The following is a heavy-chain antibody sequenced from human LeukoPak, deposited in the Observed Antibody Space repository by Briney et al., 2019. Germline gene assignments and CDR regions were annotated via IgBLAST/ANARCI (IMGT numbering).Heavy chain of an antibody. Sequence: GGSLRLSCAASGFTFSSYWMSWVRQAPGKGLEGVANIKQDGSEKYYVDSVKGRFTISRDNAKNSLYLQMNSLRAEDTAVYYCARATLAVAGQVFDYWGQGTLVTVSS. CDR1: GFTFSSYW. V-gene: IGHV3-7*03. CDR2: IKQDGSEK. D-gene: IGHD6-19*01. CDR3: ARATLAVAGQVFDY. J-gene: IGHJ4*02.